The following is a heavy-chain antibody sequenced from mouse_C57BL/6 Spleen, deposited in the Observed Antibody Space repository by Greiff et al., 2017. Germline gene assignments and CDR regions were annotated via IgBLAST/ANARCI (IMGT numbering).Heavy chain of an antibody. J-gene: IGHJ1*03. D-gene: IGHD2-5*01. CDR3: TRRSNYLWYFDV. Sequence: EVKLQESGTVLARPGASVKMSCKTSGYTFTSYWMHWVKQRPGQGLEWIGAIYPGNSDTSYNQKFKGKAKLTAATSASTAYMELSSLSNEDAAVYYCTRRSNYLWYFDVWGTGTTVTVSS. V-gene: IGHV1-5*01. CDR2: IYPGNSDT. CDR1: GYTFTSYW.